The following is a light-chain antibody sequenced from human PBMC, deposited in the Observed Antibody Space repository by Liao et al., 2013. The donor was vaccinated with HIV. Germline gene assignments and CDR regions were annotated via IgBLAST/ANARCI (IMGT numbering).Light chain of an antibody. CDR2: EDR. Sequence: SYELTQPPSVSVSPGQTASITCSGDKLGDKYACWYHQKPGQSPVLVIYEDRKRPSGIPERFSGSNSGNTATLTISGTQAXDEADYYCQAWDSSTENVFGTGTKVTVL. CDR1: KLGDKY. J-gene: IGLJ1*01. CDR3: QAWDSSTENV. V-gene: IGLV3-1*01.